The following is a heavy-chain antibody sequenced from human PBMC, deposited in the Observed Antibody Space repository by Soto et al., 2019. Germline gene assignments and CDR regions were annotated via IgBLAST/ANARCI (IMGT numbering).Heavy chain of an antibody. J-gene: IGHJ5*02. CDR1: GASISGFY. Sequence: PSETLSLTCTVSGASISGFYWSWIRKSAGKGLEWIGRIYATGTTDYNPSLKSRVMMSVDTSKKQFSLKLRSVTAADTAVYYCVRDGRKTLRDCFDPWGQGISVTVSS. D-gene: IGHD1-1*01. CDR3: VRDGRKTLRDCFDP. V-gene: IGHV4-4*07. CDR2: IYATGTT.